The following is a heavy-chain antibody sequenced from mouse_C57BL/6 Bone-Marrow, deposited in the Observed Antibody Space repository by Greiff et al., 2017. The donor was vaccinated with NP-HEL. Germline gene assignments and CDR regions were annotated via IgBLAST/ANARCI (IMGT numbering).Heavy chain of an antibody. CDR2: ISNLAYSI. J-gene: IGHJ4*01. V-gene: IGHV5-15*01. CDR3: ARSMVKGYYYAMDY. CDR1: GFTFSDYG. D-gene: IGHD2-10*02. Sequence: EVKLMESGGGLVQPGGSLKLSCAASGFTFSDYGMAWVRQAPRKGPEWVAFISNLAYSIYYADTVTGRFTISRENAKNTLYLEMSSLRSEDTAMYYCARSMVKGYYYAMDYWGQGTSVTVSS.